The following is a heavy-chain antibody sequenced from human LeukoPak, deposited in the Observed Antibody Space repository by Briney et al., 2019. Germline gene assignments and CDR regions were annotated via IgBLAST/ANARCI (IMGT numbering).Heavy chain of an antibody. V-gene: IGHV3-23*01. Sequence: GGSLRLSCAASGFTFSSYAMSWVRQAPGKGLEWVSAISGSGGGTYYADSVKGRFTISRDNSKNTLYLQMNSLRAEDTAVYYCAKANYDSSGYYQYYFDYWGQGTLVTVSS. CDR2: ISGSGGGT. D-gene: IGHD3-22*01. J-gene: IGHJ4*02. CDR1: GFTFSSYA. CDR3: AKANYDSSGYYQYYFDY.